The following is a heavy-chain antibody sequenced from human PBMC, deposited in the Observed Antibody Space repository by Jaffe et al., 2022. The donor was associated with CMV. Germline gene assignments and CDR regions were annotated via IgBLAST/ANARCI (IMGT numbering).Heavy chain of an antibody. Sequence: EVQLVETGGGLIQPGGSLRLSCAASGFTVSSNYMSWVRQAPGKGLEWVSVIYSGGSTYYADSVKGRFTISRDNSKNTLYLQMNSLRAEDTAVYYCARGSTSSKKYYYYYMDVWGKGTTVTVSS. CDR3: ARGSTSSKKYYYYYMDV. V-gene: IGHV3-53*02. J-gene: IGHJ6*03. D-gene: IGHD2-2*01. CDR2: IYSGGST. CDR1: GFTVSSNY.